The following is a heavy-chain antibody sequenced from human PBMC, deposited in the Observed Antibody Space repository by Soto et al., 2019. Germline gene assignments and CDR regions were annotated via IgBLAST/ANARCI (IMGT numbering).Heavy chain of an antibody. CDR2: IWYDGSNK. CDR1: GFTFSSYG. D-gene: IGHD3-16*01. J-gene: IGHJ1*01. CDR3: ARVPATGAWGYFQH. Sequence: QVQLVESGGGMVQPGRSLRLSCAASGFTFSSYGMHWVRQAPGKGLEWVAVIWYDGSNKYYADSVKGRFTISRDNSKNTLYLQMNSLRAEDTAVYYCARVPATGAWGYFQHWGQGTLVTVSS. V-gene: IGHV3-33*01.